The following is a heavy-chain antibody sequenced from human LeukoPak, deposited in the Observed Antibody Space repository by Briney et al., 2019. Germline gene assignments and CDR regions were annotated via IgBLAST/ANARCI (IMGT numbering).Heavy chain of an antibody. CDR1: GGYISSTTYY. V-gene: IGHV4-39*07. CDR2: MYHSGST. Sequence: SETLSLTCIISGGYISSTTYYWGWIRQPPGKGLEWIGTMYHSGSTNYNPSLKSRVTISVDTSKNQFSLKLSSVTAADTAVYFCARGFRGDNFDYWGQGTLVTVSS. CDR3: ARGFRGDNFDY. J-gene: IGHJ4*02. D-gene: IGHD7-27*01.